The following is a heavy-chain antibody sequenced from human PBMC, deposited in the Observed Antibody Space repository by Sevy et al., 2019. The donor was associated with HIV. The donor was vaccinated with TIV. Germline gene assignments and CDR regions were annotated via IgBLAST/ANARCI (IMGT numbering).Heavy chain of an antibody. D-gene: IGHD3-22*01. CDR3: ARLVYNYDSSLNWFDP. J-gene: IGHJ5*02. Sequence: ASVKVSCKASGGTFSSYAISWVRQAPGQGLEWMGGMIPIFGTANYAQKFQGRVTITADESTSTAYMELSSLRSEDTAVYYCARLVYNYDSSLNWFDPWGQGTLVTVSS. CDR2: MIPIFGTA. V-gene: IGHV1-69*01. CDR1: GGTFSSYA.